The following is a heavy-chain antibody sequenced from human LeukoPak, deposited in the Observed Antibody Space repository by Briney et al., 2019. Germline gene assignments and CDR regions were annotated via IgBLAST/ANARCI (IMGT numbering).Heavy chain of an antibody. J-gene: IGHJ3*02. CDR1: GYMVTSYD. CDR3: ESRLGLTCGLQAFDI. D-gene: IGHD3-16*01. V-gene: IGHV1-8*03. CDR2: MKPNSSNT. Sequence: ASVRVSCKASGYMVTSYDVNWVGQATGQGGEGRGGMKPNSSNTGYAHKFQGRVTIIRKYSKTTVYMELSRLRSEATAVYYCESRLGLTCGLQAFDIWGQGTMVTVPS.